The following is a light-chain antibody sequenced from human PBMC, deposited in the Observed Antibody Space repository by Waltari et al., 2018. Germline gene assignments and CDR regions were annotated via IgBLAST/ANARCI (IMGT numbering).Light chain of an antibody. V-gene: IGKV3-20*01. Sequence: EIVLTQSPSTLSLSPGERATLSCRASQSARWFLAWYQQKPGQAPRLLIYHASSRATGIPDRFSGSGSGTDLSLTISRLEPEDFAVYYCQQYVTLPATFGQGTKLEI. CDR1: QSARWF. CDR3: QQYVTLPAT. J-gene: IGKJ1*01. CDR2: HAS.